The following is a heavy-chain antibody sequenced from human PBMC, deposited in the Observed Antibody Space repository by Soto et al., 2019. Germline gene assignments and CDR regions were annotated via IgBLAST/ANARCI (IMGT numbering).Heavy chain of an antibody. CDR1: GFTFSSYS. CDR3: ARHPERIAQIGWFDP. V-gene: IGHV3-48*01. Sequence: GGSLRLSCAASGFTFSSYSMNWVRQAPGKGLEWVSYIGSSSSTIYYADSVKGRFTISRDNAKNSLYLQMNSLRAEDTAVYYCARHPERIAQIGWFDPWGQGTLVTVSS. D-gene: IGHD6-13*01. J-gene: IGHJ5*02. CDR2: IGSSSSTI.